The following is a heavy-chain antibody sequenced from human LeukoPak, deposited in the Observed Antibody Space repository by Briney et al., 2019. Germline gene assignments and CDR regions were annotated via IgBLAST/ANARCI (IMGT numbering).Heavy chain of an antibody. Sequence: PGGSLRLSCAASGFTFSSYAMHWVRQAPGKGLEWVAVISYDGSNKYYADSVKGRFTISRDNSKNTLYLQMNSLRAEDTAVYYCARRLAVSFNDYYMDVWGKGTTVTVSS. CDR3: ARRLAVSFNDYYMDV. CDR2: ISYDGSNK. J-gene: IGHJ6*03. CDR1: GFTFSSYA. V-gene: IGHV3-30*04. D-gene: IGHD6-19*01.